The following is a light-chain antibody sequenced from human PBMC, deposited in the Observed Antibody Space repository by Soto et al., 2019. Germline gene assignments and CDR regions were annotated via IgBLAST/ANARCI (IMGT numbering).Light chain of an antibody. V-gene: IGLV1-44*01. CDR1: SSKNGSNT. CDR3: AAWDDSLNGQV. Sequence: QSVLTQPPSASWTPGQRVTISCSGSSSKNGSNTVNWYQQLPGTAPKLLLYSNKQRPSRVPERFSGSKSGTSASLAISGFQSEDEADYYCAAWDDSLNGQVFGTGTKATVL. CDR2: SNK. J-gene: IGLJ1*01.